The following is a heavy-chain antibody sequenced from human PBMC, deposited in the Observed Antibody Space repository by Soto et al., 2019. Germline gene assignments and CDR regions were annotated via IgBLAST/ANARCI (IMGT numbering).Heavy chain of an antibody. CDR1: GFTFSSYA. D-gene: IGHD3-3*01. CDR2: ISYDGSNK. Sequence: GGSLRLSSAASGFTFSSYAMHWVRQAPGKGLEWVAVISYDGSNKYYADSVKGRFTISRDNSKNTLYLQMNSLRAEDTAVYYCARYRERFLEWLYRYYYYYYGMDVWGQGTTVTVSS. CDR3: ARYRERFLEWLYRYYYYYYGMDV. V-gene: IGHV3-30-3*01. J-gene: IGHJ6*02.